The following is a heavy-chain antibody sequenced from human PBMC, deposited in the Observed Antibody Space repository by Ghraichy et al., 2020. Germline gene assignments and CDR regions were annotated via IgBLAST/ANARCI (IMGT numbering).Heavy chain of an antibody. V-gene: IGHV3-23*01. J-gene: IGHJ4*02. Sequence: GSLRLSCAASGFTFSSYAMRWVRQAPGKGLEWVSTISDTGGSTYNADSVKGRFTISRDNSKNTVYLQMKSLRAEDTAVYYCAKSSPMGEDFWGQGTLVTVSS. CDR3: AKSSPMGEDF. D-gene: IGHD1-26*01. CDR1: GFTFSSYA. CDR2: ISDTGGST.